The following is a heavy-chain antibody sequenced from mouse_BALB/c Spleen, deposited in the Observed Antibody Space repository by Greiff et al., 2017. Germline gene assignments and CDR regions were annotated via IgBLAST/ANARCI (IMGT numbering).Heavy chain of an antibody. CDR2: IYPGDGDT. J-gene: IGHJ4*01. CDR3: ARDRYDCFYAMDY. D-gene: IGHD2-14*01. V-gene: IGHV1-80*01. Sequence: VQLQQSGAELVRPGSSVKISCKASGYAFSSYWMNWVKQRPGQGLEWIGQIYPGDGDTNYNGKFKGKATLTADKSSSTAYMQLSSLTSEDSAVYFCARDRYDCFYAMDYWGQGTSVTVSS. CDR1: GYAFSSYW.